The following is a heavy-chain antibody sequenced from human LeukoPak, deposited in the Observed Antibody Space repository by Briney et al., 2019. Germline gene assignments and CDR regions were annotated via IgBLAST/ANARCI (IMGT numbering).Heavy chain of an antibody. CDR3: ARLAYCGGDCYFAKVGPFDY. Sequence: ASVKVSCKASGYTFTDYYMHWVRQAPGQGLEWMGWINPDSGGTNYAQKFQGWVTMTRDTSISTAYMELSRLRSDDTAVYYCARLAYCGGDCYFAKVGPFDYWGQGTLVTVSS. CDR2: INPDSGGT. CDR1: GYTFTDYY. J-gene: IGHJ4*02. V-gene: IGHV1-2*04. D-gene: IGHD2-21*02.